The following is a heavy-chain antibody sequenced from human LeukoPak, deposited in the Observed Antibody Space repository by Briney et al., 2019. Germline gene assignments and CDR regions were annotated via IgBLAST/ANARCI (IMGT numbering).Heavy chain of an antibody. D-gene: IGHD2-8*02. Sequence: GGSLRLSCAASGFTFSSYSMIWVRQAPGKGLEWVSSLSSSSTYIYYADSGKGRFTSSRDNAKNSLYLQMNTLRAEETTVYYFASPLGVVLPSSYGMDVWGQGTTVTVSS. J-gene: IGHJ6*02. CDR3: ASPLGVVLPSSYGMDV. CDR2: LSSSSTYI. CDR1: GFTFSSYS. V-gene: IGHV3-21*01.